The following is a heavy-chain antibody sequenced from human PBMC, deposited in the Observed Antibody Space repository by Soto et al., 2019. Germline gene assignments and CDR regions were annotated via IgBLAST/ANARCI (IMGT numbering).Heavy chain of an antibody. CDR2: ISGYNGNT. V-gene: IGHV1-18*01. Sequence: ASVKVSCKASGGTFSSYTISWVRQAPGQGLEWMGWISGYNGNTKYAEKFQGRVTMTTDTSTSTAHMELRSLRSDDTAVYYCAREGQAPYYYYGMDVWGQGTAVTVS. CDR3: AREGQAPYYYYGMDV. CDR1: GGTFSSYT. J-gene: IGHJ6*02.